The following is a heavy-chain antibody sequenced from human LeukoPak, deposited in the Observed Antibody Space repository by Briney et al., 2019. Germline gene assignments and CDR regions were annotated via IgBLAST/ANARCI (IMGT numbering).Heavy chain of an antibody. D-gene: IGHD3-10*01. CDR1: GYTFTSYA. J-gene: IGHJ4*02. Sequence: ASVKVSCKASGYTFTSYAMHWVRQAPGQRLEWMGWINAGNGNTKYSQKFQGRVTITRDTSASTAYMELSSLRSEDTAVYYCARGGSGGAYYFDYWGQGTLVTVSS. CDR3: ARGGSGGAYYFDY. V-gene: IGHV1-3*01. CDR2: INAGNGNT.